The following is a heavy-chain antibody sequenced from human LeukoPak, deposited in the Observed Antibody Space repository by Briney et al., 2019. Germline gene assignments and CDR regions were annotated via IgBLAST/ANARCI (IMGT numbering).Heavy chain of an antibody. J-gene: IGHJ6*02. D-gene: IGHD1-7*01. V-gene: IGHV3-53*04. CDR1: GFTFADSD. CDR2: IYSGGST. CDR3: ARAGDENYSYYYYGMDV. Sequence: GGSLRLSCTASGFTFADSDMSWVRQAPGKGLEWVSVIYSGGSTYYADSVKGRFTISRHNSKNTLYLQMNSLRAEDTAVYYCARAGDENYSYYYYGMDVWGQGTTVTVSS.